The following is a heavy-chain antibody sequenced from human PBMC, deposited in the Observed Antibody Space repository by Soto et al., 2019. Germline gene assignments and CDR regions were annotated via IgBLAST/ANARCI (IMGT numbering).Heavy chain of an antibody. CDR2: IISIFGTA. D-gene: IGHD2-2*01. V-gene: IGHV1-69*12. Sequence: QVQLVQSGAEVKKPGSSVKVSCKASGGTFSSYAISWVRQAPGQGLEWMGGIISIFGTANYAQKFQGRVTXXADESTSPAYMELSSLRSEDTAVYYCARHVPAAGYYYGMDVWGQGTTVTVSS. CDR3: ARHVPAAGYYYGMDV. J-gene: IGHJ6*02. CDR1: GGTFSSYA.